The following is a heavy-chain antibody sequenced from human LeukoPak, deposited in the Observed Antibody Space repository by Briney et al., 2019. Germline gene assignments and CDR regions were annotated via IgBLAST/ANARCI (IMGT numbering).Heavy chain of an antibody. J-gene: IGHJ3*02. D-gene: IGHD6-13*01. CDR3: ARAVPAPGTPENAFDI. CDR1: GFTFNHYA. V-gene: IGHV3-30*04. CDR2: ISRDGTQQ. Sequence: GSLRLSCAASGFTFNHYAMHWVRQAPGEGLEWVAVISRDGTQQYYEDSVKGRLTISRDNSQSTLYLHMNSLSTEDTALYHCARAVPAPGTPENAFDIWGQGTLVTVSS.